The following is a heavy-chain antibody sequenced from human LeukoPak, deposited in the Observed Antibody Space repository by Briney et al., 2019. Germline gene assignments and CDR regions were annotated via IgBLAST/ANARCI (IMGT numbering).Heavy chain of an antibody. V-gene: IGHV4-61*02. CDR3: ARQGWFGELLFPFDY. Sequence: PSETLSLTCTVSGGSISSGSYYWSWIRQPAGKGLEWIGRIYTSGSTNYNPSLKSRVTISVDTSKNQFSLKLSSVTAADTAVYYCARQGWFGELLFPFDYWGQRTLVTVSS. D-gene: IGHD3-10*01. J-gene: IGHJ4*02. CDR2: IYTSGST. CDR1: GGSISSGSYY.